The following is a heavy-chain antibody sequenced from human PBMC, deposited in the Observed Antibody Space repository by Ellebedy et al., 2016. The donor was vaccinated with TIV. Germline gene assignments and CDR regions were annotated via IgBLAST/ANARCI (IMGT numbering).Heavy chain of an antibody. CDR1: GFTFSSYS. J-gene: IGHJ6*03. CDR2: ISSSSSYI. CDR3: ARDPSSTSPPYYYYMDV. Sequence: GESLKISXAASGFTFSSYSMNWVRQAPGKGLEWVSSISSSSSYIYYADSVKGRFTISRDNSKNTLYLQMNSLRAEDTAVYYCARDPSSTSPPYYYYMDVWGKGTTVTVSS. V-gene: IGHV3-21*01. D-gene: IGHD2-2*01.